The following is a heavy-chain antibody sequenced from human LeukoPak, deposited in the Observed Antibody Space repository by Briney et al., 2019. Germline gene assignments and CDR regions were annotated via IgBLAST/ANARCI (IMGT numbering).Heavy chain of an antibody. CDR1: GFTFSTSA. Sequence: PGGSLRLSCAASGFTFSTSAMGWVRQAPGKGLEWVSSIKGGGGDPFYADSVKGRFTISRDNSNNTLFLQLNSLRAEDTAVYYCAKGGHDYNPFYWWGQGTLVTVSS. V-gene: IGHV3-23*01. D-gene: IGHD4-11*01. CDR2: IKGGGGDP. CDR3: AKGGHDYNPFYW. J-gene: IGHJ4*02.